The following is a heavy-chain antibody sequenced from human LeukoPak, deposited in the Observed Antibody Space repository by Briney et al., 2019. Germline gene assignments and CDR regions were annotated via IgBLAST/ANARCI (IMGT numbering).Heavy chain of an antibody. D-gene: IGHD1-1*01. CDR1: GFSLSTSGVA. CDR3: DNKAPEGTFDD. Sequence: ESGPTLVKPTQTLTLTCTFSGFSLSTSGVAVDWIRQPPGKALEWRALIYWDDDKRYSQSLRSRITVTKDTSTNQVVLTMTNMDPVDTATYFCDNKAPEGTFDDWGQGTLVTVSS. CDR2: IYWDDDK. J-gene: IGHJ4*02. V-gene: IGHV2-5*02.